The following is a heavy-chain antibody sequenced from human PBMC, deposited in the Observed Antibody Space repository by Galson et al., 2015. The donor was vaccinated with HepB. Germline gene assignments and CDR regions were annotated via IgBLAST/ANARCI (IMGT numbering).Heavy chain of an antibody. D-gene: IGHD4-17*01. CDR1: GYTFTVYY. J-gene: IGHJ3*02. Sequence: SVKVSCKASGYTFTVYYLHWVRQAPGQGLEWMGRVNPNSGDTNYAQKFQGRVTLTRDTSISTAYMELSSLRSDDTAVYYCASRLSDYGDYLDAFDIWGQGTMVTVSS. CDR2: VNPNSGDT. CDR3: ASRLSDYGDYLDAFDI. V-gene: IGHV1-2*06.